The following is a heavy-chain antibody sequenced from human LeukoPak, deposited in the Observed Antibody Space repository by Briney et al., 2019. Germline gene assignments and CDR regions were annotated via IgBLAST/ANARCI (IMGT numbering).Heavy chain of an antibody. CDR2: ISGSGGST. CDR1: GCTFSSYG. CDR3: ARVVPPTDYGSGSYFWDPYYFDY. V-gene: IGHV3-23*01. J-gene: IGHJ4*02. D-gene: IGHD3-10*01. Sequence: GGTLRLSCAASGCTFSSYGMSWVREAPGKGLEWVSAISGSGGSTYYADPVKGRFTISRDNSKNTLYLQMNSLRAEDTAVYYCARVVPPTDYGSGSYFWDPYYFDYWGQGTLVTVSS.